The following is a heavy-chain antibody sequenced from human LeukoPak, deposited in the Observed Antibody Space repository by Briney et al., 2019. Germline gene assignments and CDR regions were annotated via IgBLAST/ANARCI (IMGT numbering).Heavy chain of an antibody. CDR2: IYYSGNT. D-gene: IGHD5-18*01. V-gene: IGHV4-59*08. J-gene: IGHJ6*02. Sequence: PSETLSLTCTVSGGSISSYYWSWIRQPPGKGLEWIGYIYYSGNTNCNPALKSRVTISVDTSKNQFSLKLSSVTAADTAVYYCARLGYSYGSYYYYGMDVWGQGTTVAVSS. CDR1: GGSISSYY. CDR3: ARLGYSYGSYYYYGMDV.